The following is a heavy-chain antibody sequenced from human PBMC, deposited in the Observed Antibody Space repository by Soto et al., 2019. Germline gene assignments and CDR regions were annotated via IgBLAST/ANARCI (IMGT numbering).Heavy chain of an antibody. Sequence: QLVQSGAEVKKPGSSVKVSCKASGGDFLSYTISWVRQAPGQGPEWMGTIIPFLDVAKNAQKFQGRVAMTAQKATSTVYMELRSLRSDDTDVYYCAQMWFGELWHGMDVWGQGTTITVSS. CDR2: IIPFLDVA. CDR3: AQMWFGELWHGMDV. J-gene: IGHJ6*02. D-gene: IGHD3-10*01. CDR1: GGDFLSYT. V-gene: IGHV1-69*02.